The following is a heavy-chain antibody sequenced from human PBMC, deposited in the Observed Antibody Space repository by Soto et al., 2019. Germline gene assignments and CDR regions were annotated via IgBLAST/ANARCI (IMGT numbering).Heavy chain of an antibody. V-gene: IGHV1-3*01. Sequence: GASVKVSCKASGYIFTTYAIHWVRQAPGQRLEWMRWINAGNGNTKYSQKLQGRVTITTDPSTSTAYMELRSLRSDDTAVYYCARDLKDYGDYNYHWGQGTLVTVSS. D-gene: IGHD4-17*01. CDR2: INAGNGNT. J-gene: IGHJ5*02. CDR3: ARDLKDYGDYNYH. CDR1: GYIFTTYA.